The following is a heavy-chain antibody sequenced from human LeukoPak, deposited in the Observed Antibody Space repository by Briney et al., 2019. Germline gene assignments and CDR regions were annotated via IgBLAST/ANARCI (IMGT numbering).Heavy chain of an antibody. V-gene: IGHV3-23*01. CDR1: GFTFSSYA. J-gene: IGHJ4*02. CDR2: ISGSGGST. Sequence: GGSLRLSCAASGFTFSSYAMSWVRQAPGKGLEWVSAISGSGGSTYYADSVKGRFTISRDNSKNTLYLQMNSLRAEDTAVYYCASRYYYDSSGYFGSVFGSFDYWGQGTLVTVSS. CDR3: ASRYYYDSSGYFGSVFGSFDY. D-gene: IGHD3-22*01.